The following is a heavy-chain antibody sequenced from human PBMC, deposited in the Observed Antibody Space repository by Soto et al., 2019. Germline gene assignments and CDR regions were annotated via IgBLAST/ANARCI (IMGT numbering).Heavy chain of an antibody. CDR2: MNPNSGNT. V-gene: IGHV1-8*01. CDR3: ARGPPSLSIAALNWFDP. D-gene: IGHD6-6*01. Sequence: ASVKVSCKASGYTFTSYDINWVRQATGQGLEWMGWMNPNSGNTGYAQKFQGRVTMTRNTSISTAYMELSSLRSEDTAVYYCARGPPSLSIAALNWFDPWGQGTLVTVSS. CDR1: GYTFTSYD. J-gene: IGHJ5*02.